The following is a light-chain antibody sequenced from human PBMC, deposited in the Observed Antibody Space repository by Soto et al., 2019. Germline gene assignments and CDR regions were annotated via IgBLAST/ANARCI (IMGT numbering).Light chain of an antibody. J-gene: IGLJ1*01. CDR1: NSGVVNYEY. Sequence: QSVLSQPASVSGSPGQSITISCTGINSGVVNYEYVSWYQQFPDKAPKLIIYEGRERPSGVSDRFSGSKSDNAASLTISVLQTEDEAAYFCLSYGKVFGTGTKLTVL. CDR2: EGR. V-gene: IGLV2-23*01. CDR3: LSYGKV.